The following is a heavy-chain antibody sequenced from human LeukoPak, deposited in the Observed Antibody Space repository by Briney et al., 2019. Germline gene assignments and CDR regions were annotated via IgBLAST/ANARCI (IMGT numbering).Heavy chain of an antibody. CDR2: LIPIFGTA. V-gene: IGHV1-69*13. CDR1: GGTFSNYA. CDR3: ARTTVKTPGGVRWSFDY. D-gene: IGHD4-23*01. J-gene: IGHJ4*02. Sequence: SVKVSCKASGGTFSNYAISWVRQAPGQGLEWMGGLIPIFGTANYAQKFQGRVTITADESTSTAYMELSSLRSEDTAVYYCARTTVKTPGGVRWSFDYWGQGTLVTVSS.